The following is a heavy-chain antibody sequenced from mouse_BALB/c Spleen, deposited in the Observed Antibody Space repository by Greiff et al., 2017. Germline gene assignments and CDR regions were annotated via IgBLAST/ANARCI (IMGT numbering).Heavy chain of an antibody. D-gene: IGHD1-1*01. CDR1: GYTFTSYW. Sequence: QVQLQQPGAELVKPGAPVKLSCKASGYTFTSYWMNWVKQRPGRGLEWIGRIDPSDSETHYNQKFKDKATLTVDKSSSTAYIQLSSLTSEDSAVYYCARSDYYGSSYVRDYFDYWGQGTTLTVSS. CDR3: ARSDYYGSSYVRDYFDY. V-gene: IGHV1-69*02. CDR2: IDPSDSET. J-gene: IGHJ2*01.